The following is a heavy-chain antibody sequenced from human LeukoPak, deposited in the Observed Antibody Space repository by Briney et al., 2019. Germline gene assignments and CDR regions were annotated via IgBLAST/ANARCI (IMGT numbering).Heavy chain of an antibody. V-gene: IGHV4-59*01. D-gene: IGHD3-16*01. CDR1: GGSISSYY. Sequence: SETLSLTCSVSGGSISSYYCSWGRQPPRDGPGWIRYVNEPGSPYSHPSHKSRVTISVDTAKNQYSLKMRSVSAADTAVYYRARDGVGGNWFDPWGQGTLVTVSS. CDR3: ARDGVGGNWFDP. CDR2: VNEPGSP. J-gene: IGHJ5*02.